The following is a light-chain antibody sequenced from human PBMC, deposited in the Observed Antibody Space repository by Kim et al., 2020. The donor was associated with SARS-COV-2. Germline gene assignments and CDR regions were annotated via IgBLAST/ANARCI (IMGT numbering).Light chain of an antibody. CDR3: QQRSNWPPLT. Sequence: EIVLTQSPATLSLSPGERATLSCRASQSVSSYLAWYQQKPGQAPRLLIYGASTRATGIPARFSGSGSGTDFTLTISSLEPEDFAVYYCQQRSNWPPLTFGQGTRVEIK. V-gene: IGKV3-11*01. CDR1: QSVSSY. J-gene: IGKJ5*01. CDR2: GAS.